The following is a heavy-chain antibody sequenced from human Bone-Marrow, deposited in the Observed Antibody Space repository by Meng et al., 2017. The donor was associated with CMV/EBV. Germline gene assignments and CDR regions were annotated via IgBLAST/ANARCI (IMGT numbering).Heavy chain of an antibody. J-gene: IGHJ4*02. D-gene: IGHD1-26*01. CDR2: ISYDGSNK. V-gene: IGHV3-30*03. CDR3: ARDRDYSGSYYFDY. Sequence: GESLKISCAASGFTFDDYGMSWVRQAAGKGLERVAVISYDGSNKYYADSVKGRFTISRDNSKNTLYLQMNSLRAEDTAVYYCARDRDYSGSYYFDYWGQGTLVTVSS. CDR1: GFTFDDYG.